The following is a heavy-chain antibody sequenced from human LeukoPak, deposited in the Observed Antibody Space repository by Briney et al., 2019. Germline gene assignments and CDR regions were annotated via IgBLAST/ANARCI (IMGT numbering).Heavy chain of an antibody. CDR1: GYSISSGYY. CDR2: IYHSGST. Sequence: PSETLSLTYAVSGYSISSGYYWGWIRQPPGKGLEWIGSIYHSGSTYYNPSLKSRVTISVDTSKNQFSLKLSSMTAADTAVYYCARRIHPYAFDIWGQGTMVTVSS. CDR3: ARRIHPYAFDI. V-gene: IGHV4-38-2*01. J-gene: IGHJ3*02.